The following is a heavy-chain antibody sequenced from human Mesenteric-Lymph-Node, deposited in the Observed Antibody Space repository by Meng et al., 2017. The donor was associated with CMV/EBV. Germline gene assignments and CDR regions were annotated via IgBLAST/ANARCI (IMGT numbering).Heavy chain of an antibody. CDR2: ISSSSSYI. CDR3: AKERGIGNSAYFDY. CDR1: GFIFSRYS. V-gene: IGHV3-21*04. J-gene: IGHJ4*02. D-gene: IGHD3-16*01. Sequence: ETLSLTCAASGFIFSRYSMNWVRQAPGKGLEWVSSISSSSSYIFYADSVKGRFTISRDNAKNSLYLQMDSLRAEDTASYYCAKERGIGNSAYFDYWGQGTLVTVSS.